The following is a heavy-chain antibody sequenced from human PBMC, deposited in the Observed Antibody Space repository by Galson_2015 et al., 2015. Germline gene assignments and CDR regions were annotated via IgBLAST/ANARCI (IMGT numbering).Heavy chain of an antibody. CDR3: ARDMSGQQLGPFDY. J-gene: IGHJ4*02. Sequence: SVKVSCKASGGTFSSYAISWVRQAPGQGLEWMGGIIPIFGTANYAQKFQGRVTITADESTSTAYMELSSLRSEDTAVYHCARDMSGQQLGPFDYWGQGTLVTVSS. CDR2: IIPIFGTA. D-gene: IGHD6-13*01. V-gene: IGHV1-69*13. CDR1: GGTFSSYA.